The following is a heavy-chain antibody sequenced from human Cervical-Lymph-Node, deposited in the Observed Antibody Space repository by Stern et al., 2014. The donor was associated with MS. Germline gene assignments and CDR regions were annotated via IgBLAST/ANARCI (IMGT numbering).Heavy chain of an antibody. J-gene: IGHJ4*02. D-gene: IGHD6-25*01. V-gene: IGHV5-51*03. Sequence: EVQLVESGAEVKKPGESLKISCKGSGYIFTNYWIGWVRQMPGKGLEWMGIIYPGDSDTRYSPSFQGQVTISADKSVNTAYLHWSSLKASDIAMYYCARSLRPGIAAKQLDYWGQGTLVSVSS. CDR2: IYPGDSDT. CDR1: GYIFTNYW. CDR3: ARSLRPGIAAKQLDY.